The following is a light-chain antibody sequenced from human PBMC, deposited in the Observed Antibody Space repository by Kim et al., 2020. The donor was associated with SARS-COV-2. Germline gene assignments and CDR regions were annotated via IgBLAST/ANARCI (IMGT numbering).Light chain of an antibody. V-gene: IGLV3-1*01. CDR1: KLGDKY. J-gene: IGLJ2*01. CDR2: QDS. Sequence: SPGQTASRSCCGDKLGDKYACWYQQKPGQSPVLVIYQDSKRPSGIPERFSGSNSGNTATLTISGTQAMDEADYYCQAWDSSTAVVFGGGTQLTVL. CDR3: QAWDSSTAVV.